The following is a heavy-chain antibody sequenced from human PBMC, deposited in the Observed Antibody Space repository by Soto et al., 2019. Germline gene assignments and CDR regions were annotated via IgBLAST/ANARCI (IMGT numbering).Heavy chain of an antibody. CDR2: ISSSGSDT. V-gene: IGHV3-11*05. D-gene: IGHD5-12*01. CDR3: ARSLRGYSGYSGY. Sequence: QVQLVESGGGLVKPGGCLRLSCAASGFTFSDYYMSWIRQAPGKGLEWVSYISSSGSDTNYADSVKGRFTVSRDDAKNSLYLQMNSLRAEDTAVYYCARSLRGYSGYSGYWGQGTLVTVSS. CDR1: GFTFSDYY. J-gene: IGHJ4*02.